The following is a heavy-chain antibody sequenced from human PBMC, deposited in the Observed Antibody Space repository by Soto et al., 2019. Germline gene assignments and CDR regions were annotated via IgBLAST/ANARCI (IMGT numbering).Heavy chain of an antibody. CDR1: GGTFSSYA. V-gene: IGHV1-69*01. D-gene: IGHD4-4*01. CDR3: ASTARPKSDYSRYYYGMDV. CDR2: IIPIFGTA. J-gene: IGHJ6*02. Sequence: QVQPVQSGAEVKKPGSSVKVSCKASGGTFSSYAISWVRQAPGQGLEWMGGIIPIFGTANYAQKFQGRVTITADESTSTAYMELSSLRSEDTAVYYCASTARPKSDYSRYYYGMDVWGQGTTVTVSS.